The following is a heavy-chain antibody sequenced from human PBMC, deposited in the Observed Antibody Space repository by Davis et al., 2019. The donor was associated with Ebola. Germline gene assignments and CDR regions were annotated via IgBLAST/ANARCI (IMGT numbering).Heavy chain of an antibody. J-gene: IGHJ4*02. CDR3: ARGKYYPEY. CDR1: GYTFNSYD. V-gene: IGHV1-18*04. CDR2: INPDTSST. Sequence: ASVKVSCKASGYTFNSYDIVWVRQAPGQGLEWMGWINPDTSSTNYVQKFQGRVTMTTDTSTTPVYMELRSLRSDDTAVYYCARGKYYPEYWGQGTLVTVSS. D-gene: IGHD3-10*01.